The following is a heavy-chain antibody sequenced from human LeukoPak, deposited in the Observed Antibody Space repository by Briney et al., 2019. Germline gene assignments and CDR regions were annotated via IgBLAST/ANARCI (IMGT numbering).Heavy chain of an antibody. J-gene: IGHJ5*02. CDR3: SRGSRFDP. Sequence: ASVKVSCKTSGYSFNIYEINWVRQATGQGLEWMGWVNPNGGDTDYAQKFQGRLTMTRNTSISTAYMELSGLRLEDTAVYYCSRGSRFDPWGQGTQVTVSS. CDR1: GYSFNIYE. CDR2: VNPNGGDT. V-gene: IGHV1-8*01.